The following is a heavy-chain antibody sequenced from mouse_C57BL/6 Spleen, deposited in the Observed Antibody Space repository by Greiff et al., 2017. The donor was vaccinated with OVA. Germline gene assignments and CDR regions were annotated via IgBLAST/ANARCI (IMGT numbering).Heavy chain of an antibody. CDR2: IHPNSGST. Sequence: QVQLQQPGAELVKPGASVKLSCKASGYTFTSYWMHWVKQRPGQGLEWIGMIHPNSGSTNYNEKFKSKATLTVDKSSSTAYMQLSSLTSEDSAVYDCARLDYGGYYFDYWGQGTTLTVSS. CDR1: GYTFTSYW. V-gene: IGHV1-64*01. CDR3: ARLDYGGYYFDY. D-gene: IGHD2-4*01. J-gene: IGHJ2*01.